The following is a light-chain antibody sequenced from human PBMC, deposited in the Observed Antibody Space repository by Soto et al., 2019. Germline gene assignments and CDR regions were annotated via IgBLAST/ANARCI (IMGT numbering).Light chain of an antibody. CDR1: SSNIGSNT. Sequence: QSALTQPPSASGTPGQRVTISCSGSSSNIGSNTVNWDQQLPGTAPKLLIYSNNQRPSGVPDRFSGSKSGTSASLAISGLQAEDEADYYCAAWDDSLNGRVFGGGTKLTVL. J-gene: IGLJ3*02. CDR2: SNN. CDR3: AAWDDSLNGRV. V-gene: IGLV1-44*01.